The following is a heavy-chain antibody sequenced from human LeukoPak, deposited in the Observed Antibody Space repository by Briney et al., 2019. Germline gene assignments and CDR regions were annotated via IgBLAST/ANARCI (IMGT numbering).Heavy chain of an antibody. CDR2: IYTIGST. J-gene: IGHJ4*02. D-gene: IGHD3-10*01. CDR1: GGSISSGSYY. V-gene: IGHV4-61*02. CDR3: GREIWFGEGHDY. Sequence: PSETLSLTCTVSGGSISSGSYYWSWIRQPAGKGLEWIGRIYTIGSTNYNPSLKSRVTISVDPSKNQLSLKLSSVTAADTAVYYCGREIWFGEGHDYWGQGSLVTVSS.